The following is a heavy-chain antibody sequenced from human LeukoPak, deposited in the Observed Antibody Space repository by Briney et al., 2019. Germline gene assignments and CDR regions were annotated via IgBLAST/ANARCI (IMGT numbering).Heavy chain of an antibody. Sequence: ETLSHTCTVSGGSISSYYWSWVRQAPGKGLEWVSGSSVRGGGTYYADSVKGRFTISRDNSKNTMYLQMNSLRAEDTAIYYCAKDGGWTGSHFNGMDVWGQGTTVTVSS. V-gene: IGHV3-23*01. J-gene: IGHJ6*02. CDR2: SSVRGGGT. CDR3: AKDGGWTGSHFNGMDV. CDR1: GGSISSYY. D-gene: IGHD3/OR15-3a*01.